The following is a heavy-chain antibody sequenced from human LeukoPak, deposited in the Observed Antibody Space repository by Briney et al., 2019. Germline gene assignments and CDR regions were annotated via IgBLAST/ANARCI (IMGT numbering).Heavy chain of an antibody. J-gene: IGHJ4*02. D-gene: IGHD3-10*01. CDR1: GYTFTSYG. CDR2: ISAYNGNT. CDR3: ARDTLLWFGEQPDY. Sequence: ASVKVSCKASGYTFTSYGISWARQAPGQGLEWMGWISAYNGNTNYAQKLQGRVTMTTDTSTSTAYMELRSLRSDDTAVYYCARDTLLWFGEQPDYWGQGTLVTVSS. V-gene: IGHV1-18*04.